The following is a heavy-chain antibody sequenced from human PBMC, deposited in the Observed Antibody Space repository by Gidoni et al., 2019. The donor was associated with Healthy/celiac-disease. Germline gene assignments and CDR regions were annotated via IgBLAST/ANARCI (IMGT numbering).Heavy chain of an antibody. CDR3: ARCGIVVAQYGMDV. CDR2: ILYDGSHT. D-gene: IGHD2-2*01. Sequence: QVQMVEAGGGVVQQGRSLRLSCAAPGRTLSSYGMPWVRQAPGKGLEWVAVILYDGSHTYYAASVKGRFTISRDNSTNTLYLQMNSLRAEYTAVYYCARCGIVVAQYGMDVWGQGTTVTVSS. V-gene: IGHV3-33*01. CDR1: GRTLSSYG. J-gene: IGHJ6*02.